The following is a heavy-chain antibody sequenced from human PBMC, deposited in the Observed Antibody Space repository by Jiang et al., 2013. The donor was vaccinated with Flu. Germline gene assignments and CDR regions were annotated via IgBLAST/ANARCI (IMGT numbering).Heavy chain of an antibody. CDR1: GFTFSSYG. CDR2: IWYDGSNK. CDR3: ARYRTVVVPAAIGY. Sequence: SCAASGFTFSSYGMHWVRQAPGKGLEWVAVIWYDGSNKYYADSVKGRFTISRDNSKNTLYLQMNSLRAEDTAVYYCARYRTVVVPAAIGYWDQGTLVTVSS. D-gene: IGHD2-2*01. V-gene: IGHV3-33*01. J-gene: IGHJ4*02.